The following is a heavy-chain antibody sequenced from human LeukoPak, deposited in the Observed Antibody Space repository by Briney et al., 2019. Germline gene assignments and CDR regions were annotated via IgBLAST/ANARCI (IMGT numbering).Heavy chain of an antibody. Sequence: SQTLPLTCTVSGGSISSGGYYWSWIRQHPGKGLEWIGYIYYSGSTYYNPSLKSRVTISVDTSKNQFSLKLSSVTAADTAVYYCARYCSGGSCYRWFDPWGQGTLVTVSS. CDR1: GGSISSGGYY. J-gene: IGHJ5*02. CDR3: ARYCSGGSCYRWFDP. D-gene: IGHD2-15*01. V-gene: IGHV4-31*03. CDR2: IYYSGST.